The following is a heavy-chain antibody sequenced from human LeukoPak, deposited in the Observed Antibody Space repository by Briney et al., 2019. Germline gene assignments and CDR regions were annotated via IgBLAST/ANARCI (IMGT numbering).Heavy chain of an antibody. CDR2: INHSGST. D-gene: IGHD3-3*01. Sequence: SETLSLTCAVYGGSFSGYYWSWIRQPPGKGLEWIGEINHSGSTNYNPSLKSRATISVDTSKNQFSLKLSSVTAADTAVYYCAHSIFGVVPPYYYYGMDVWGQGSTVTVSS. CDR3: AHSIFGVVPPYYYYGMDV. CDR1: GGSFSGYY. J-gene: IGHJ6*02. V-gene: IGHV4-34*01.